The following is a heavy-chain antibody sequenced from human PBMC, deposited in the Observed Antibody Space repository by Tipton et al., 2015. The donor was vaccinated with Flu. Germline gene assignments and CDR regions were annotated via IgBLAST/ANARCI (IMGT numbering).Heavy chain of an antibody. V-gene: IGHV1-18*01. J-gene: IGHJ4*02. D-gene: IGHD1-14*01. CDR2: ISTYTGHT. CDR3: ARIGSIGTSSH. Sequence: QVQLVQSGAEVKKPGASVKISCKTSGYTFFRYSLNWVRQAPGQGLEWLGWISTYTGHTNYTQKFQGRVSMTTDTSTSTAYMELRSLRSDDTVIYYCARIGSIGTSSHWGQGTKVTVSS. CDR1: GYTFFRYS.